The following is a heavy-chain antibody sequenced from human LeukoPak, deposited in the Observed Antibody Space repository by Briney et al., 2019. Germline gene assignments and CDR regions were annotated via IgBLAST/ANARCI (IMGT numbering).Heavy chain of an antibody. J-gene: IGHJ4*02. CDR2: ISYDGSNE. CDR3: ARGGSYGGYHSY. V-gene: IGHV3-30*03. Sequence: GGSLRLSCAASGFSFSSNGMHWVRQPPGRGLDWVAFISYDGSNEYYADSMKGRFTISRDNVKNSLYLQMNSLRAEDTALYYCARGGSYGGYHSYWGQGTLVTVSS. D-gene: IGHD4-23*01. CDR1: GFSFSSNG.